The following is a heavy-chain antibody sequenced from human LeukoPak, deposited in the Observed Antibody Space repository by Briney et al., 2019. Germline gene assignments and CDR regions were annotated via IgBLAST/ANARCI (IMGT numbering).Heavy chain of an antibody. D-gene: IGHD5-18*01. CDR1: GFTFSSYG. V-gene: IGHV3-30*18. CDR3: AKDRVQLWFAVSPDY. CDR2: ISYDGSNK. J-gene: IGHJ4*02. Sequence: RRSLRLSCAASGFTFSSYGMHWVRQAPGKGLEWVAVISYDGSNKYYADSVKGRFTISRDNSKNTLYLQMNSLRAEDTAVYYCAKDRVQLWFAVSPDYWGQGTLVTVSS.